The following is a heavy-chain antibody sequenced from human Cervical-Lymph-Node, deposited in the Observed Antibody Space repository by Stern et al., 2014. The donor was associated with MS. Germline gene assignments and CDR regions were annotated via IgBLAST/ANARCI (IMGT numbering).Heavy chain of an antibody. J-gene: IGHJ5*01. V-gene: IGHV1-8*01. CDR3: TKAWDS. Sequence: QVQLVQSGAEVRKPGASVKVSCKASGYTFTSDDINWVRQAPGQGLEWMGWMNPDSGDTGFAQKFQGRFTMTRDTSITTAFMELTNLRSDDTAVYYCTKAWDSWGPGTLIIVSS. CDR1: GYTFTSDD. CDR2: MNPDSGDT.